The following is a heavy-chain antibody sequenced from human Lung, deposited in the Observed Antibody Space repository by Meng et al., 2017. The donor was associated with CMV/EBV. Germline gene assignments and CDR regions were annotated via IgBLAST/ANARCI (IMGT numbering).Heavy chain of an antibody. D-gene: IGHD2-2*02. CDR2: ISGSGTST. J-gene: IGHJ4*02. CDR3: AKGVMPCSGSSCYTALDY. CDR1: FTFSSHA. Sequence: FTFSSHAMNWVRQAPGKGLEWVSGISGSGTSTDYVDSVKGRFTISRDNSKKTLYLQMNSLRDEDTAIYYCAKGVMPCSGSSCYTALDYWGQGTLVTVSS. V-gene: IGHV3-23*01.